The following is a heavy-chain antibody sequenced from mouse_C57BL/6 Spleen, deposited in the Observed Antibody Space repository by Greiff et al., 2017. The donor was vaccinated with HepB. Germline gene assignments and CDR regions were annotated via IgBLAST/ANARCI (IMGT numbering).Heavy chain of an antibody. Sequence: QVQLQQPGTELVKPGASVKLSCTASGYTFTSYWMHWVKQRPGQGLEWIGKINPSNGGTNYNEKFKRKATLTVDKSSSTAYLQLSSLTSEDSAVYYCARSGVARYAMDYWGQGTSVTVAS. CDR3: ARSGVARYAMDY. V-gene: IGHV1-53*01. J-gene: IGHJ4*01. CDR2: INPSNGGT. CDR1: GYTFTSYW. D-gene: IGHD1-1*01.